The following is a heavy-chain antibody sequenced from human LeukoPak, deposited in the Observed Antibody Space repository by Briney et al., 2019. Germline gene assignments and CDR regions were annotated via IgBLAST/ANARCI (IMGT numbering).Heavy chain of an antibody. CDR3: AKYHTTMIVVPKEGFDY. Sequence: GGSLRLSCAASGFTFSSYAMSWVRQAPGKGLEWVSAISGSGGSTYYADSVKGRFTISSDNSKNTLYLQMNSLRAEDTAVYYCAKYHTTMIVVPKEGFDYWGQGTLVTVSS. CDR1: GFTFSSYA. CDR2: ISGSGGST. J-gene: IGHJ4*02. D-gene: IGHD3-22*01. V-gene: IGHV3-23*01.